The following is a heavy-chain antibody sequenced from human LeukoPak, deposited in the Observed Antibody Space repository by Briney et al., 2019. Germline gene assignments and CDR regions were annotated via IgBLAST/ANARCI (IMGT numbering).Heavy chain of an antibody. CDR3: ARVRAVAATGAGGFDP. D-gene: IGHD6-19*01. CDR2: IYYSGST. J-gene: IGHJ5*02. V-gene: IGHV4-39*07. Sequence: PGGTLRLSCVVSGFTFSSYGMSWVRQPPGKGLEWIGSIYYSGSTYSNPSLKSRVTISVDTSKNQFSLKLSSVTAADTAVYYCARVRAVAATGAGGFDPWGQGTLVTVSS. CDR1: GFTFSSYG.